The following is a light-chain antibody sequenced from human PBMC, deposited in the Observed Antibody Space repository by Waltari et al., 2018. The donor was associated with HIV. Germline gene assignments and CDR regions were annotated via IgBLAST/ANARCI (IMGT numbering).Light chain of an antibody. V-gene: IGKV1D-13*01. CDR3: QHFNNYPLP. Sequence: AIQFTQELYPVAAAVGERVTVTCRASQGISSALAWSQQTLGKAPKLLIYDASTVESGDPSRFRCSGSGTDFTLTISRLQPEDFATYYCQHFNNYPLPFGPGNKVDIK. J-gene: IGKJ3*01. CDR2: DAS. CDR1: QGISSA.